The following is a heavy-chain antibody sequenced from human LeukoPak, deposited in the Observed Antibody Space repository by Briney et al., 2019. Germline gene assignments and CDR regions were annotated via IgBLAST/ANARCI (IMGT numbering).Heavy chain of an antibody. J-gene: IGHJ5*02. D-gene: IGHD6-6*01. Sequence: PGGSLRLSCAASGLTFSNYAMSWVRQTPEKGLEWVSSLSASGGSSYYADSVKGRFTISRDNSKSTLFLQMSSLTAEDAAVYYCARDVASRPRWFDPWGQGTLVIVSS. CDR2: LSASGGSS. CDR1: GLTFSNYA. CDR3: ARDVASRPRWFDP. V-gene: IGHV3-23*01.